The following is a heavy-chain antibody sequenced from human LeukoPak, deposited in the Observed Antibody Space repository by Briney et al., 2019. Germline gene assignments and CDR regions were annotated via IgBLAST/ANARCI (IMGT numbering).Heavy chain of an antibody. CDR3: ARINMVRGVISPPDH. J-gene: IGHJ4*02. CDR2: ITSSSSNI. Sequence: GGSLRLSCAASGFSFSTYSMNWVRQAPGKGMEWVSYITSSSSNIYYADSVKGRFTISRDNAKNSLYLQMNSLRDEDTAVYYCARINMVRGVISPPDHWGQGTLVTVSS. D-gene: IGHD3-10*01. CDR1: GFSFSTYS. V-gene: IGHV3-48*02.